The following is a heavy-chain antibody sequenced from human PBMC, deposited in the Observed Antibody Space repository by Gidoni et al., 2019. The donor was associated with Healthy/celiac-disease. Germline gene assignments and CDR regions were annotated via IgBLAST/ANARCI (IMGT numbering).Heavy chain of an antibody. Sequence: QVQLVESGGGVVQPGRSLSLSCAASGFTFSSYAMHWVRQAPGKGLEWVAVISYDGSNKYYADSVKGRFTISRDNSKNTLYLQMNSLRAEDTAVYYCARDLPGLSGMDVWGQGTTVTVSS. V-gene: IGHV3-30-3*01. CDR3: ARDLPGLSGMDV. D-gene: IGHD2-8*01. J-gene: IGHJ6*02. CDR2: ISYDGSNK. CDR1: GFTFSSYA.